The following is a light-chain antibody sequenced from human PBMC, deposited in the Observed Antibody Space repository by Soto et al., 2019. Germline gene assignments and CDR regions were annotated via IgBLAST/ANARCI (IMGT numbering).Light chain of an antibody. Sequence: EMVLTQAPATLSLSPGEGATLSCRASQSVGSYLGWYQQKPGQAPRLLIYDEYNRVTGIPARFSGRGSGTDFNLANSNLEPEDFEVYYGQQRGYRPLTFGQGTRLEIK. CDR1: QSVGSY. CDR2: DEY. J-gene: IGKJ5*01. CDR3: QQRGYRPLT. V-gene: IGKV3-11*01.